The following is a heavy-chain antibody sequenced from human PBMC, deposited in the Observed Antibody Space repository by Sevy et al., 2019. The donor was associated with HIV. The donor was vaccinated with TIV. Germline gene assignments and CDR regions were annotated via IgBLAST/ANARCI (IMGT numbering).Heavy chain of an antibody. J-gene: IGHJ4*02. D-gene: IGHD3-22*01. CDR3: AKGQTDYYDTSGPVDY. CDR1: GFTFSSYA. V-gene: IGHV3-30*18. CDR2: IPYDGSSK. Sequence: WGSLRLSCAASGFTFSSYAMHWVRQAPGKGLEWVAAIPYDGSSKYYADSVKGRLTISRDNSKNTLYLQMNSLRAEDTALYYWAKGQTDYYDTSGPVDYWGQGTLVTVSS.